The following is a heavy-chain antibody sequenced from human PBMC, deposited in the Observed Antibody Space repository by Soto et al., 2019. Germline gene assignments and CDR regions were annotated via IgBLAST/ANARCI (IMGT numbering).Heavy chain of an antibody. CDR1: GYTFTDFY. Sequence: ASVKVSCKASGYTFTDFYIHWVLQAPGQGPEWMGWINPVSGTTNYAQNFHGRVTMTRDTSISTAYMELIRLRSDDTAVYYCARIPLFGVVIDWFDPWGQGTRVTVSS. J-gene: IGHJ5*02. CDR2: INPVSGTT. V-gene: IGHV1-2*02. D-gene: IGHD3-3*01. CDR3: ARIPLFGVVIDWFDP.